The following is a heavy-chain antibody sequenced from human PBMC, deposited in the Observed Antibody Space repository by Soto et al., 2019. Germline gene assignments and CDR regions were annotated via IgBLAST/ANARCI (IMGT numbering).Heavy chain of an antibody. J-gene: IGHJ4*02. CDR3: ASLPAAAYFDY. CDR2: IYYSGST. D-gene: IGHD2-2*01. Sequence: SETLSLTCTVSGGSISSGDYYWSWIRQPPGKGLEWIGYIYYSGSTYYNPSLKSRVTISVDTSKNQFSLKLSSVTAADTAVYYCASLPAAAYFDYWGQGTLVTVSS. V-gene: IGHV4-30-4*01. CDR1: GGSISSGDYY.